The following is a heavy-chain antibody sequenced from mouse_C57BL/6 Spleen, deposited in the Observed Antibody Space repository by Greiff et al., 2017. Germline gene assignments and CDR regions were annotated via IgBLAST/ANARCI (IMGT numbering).Heavy chain of an antibody. Sequence: EVQGVESGGGLVQPGGSLSLSCAASGFTFTDYYMSWVRQPPGKALEWLGFIRNKANGYTTEYSASVKGRFTISRDNSQSILYLQLNALRAEDSATYYCARSQTFYYFDYWGQGTTLTVSS. CDR1: GFTFTDYY. CDR2: IRNKANGYTT. V-gene: IGHV7-3*01. J-gene: IGHJ2*01. CDR3: ARSQTFYYFDY.